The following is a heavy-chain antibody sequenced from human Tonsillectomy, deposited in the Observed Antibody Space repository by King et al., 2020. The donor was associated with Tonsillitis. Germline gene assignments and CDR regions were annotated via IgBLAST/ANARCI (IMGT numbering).Heavy chain of an antibody. D-gene: IGHD6-13*01. Sequence: QLVQSGGGLVQPGGSLKLSCAASGFTFTSYSMNWVRQAPGKGLEWVSYISDSSSTIYYADSVKGRFTISRDNAKNSLYLQMNSLRAEDTAVYYCAREGISSWSLRGDYYYYGMDVWGQGTTVTVSS. CDR3: AREGISSWSLRGDYYYYGMDV. J-gene: IGHJ6*02. V-gene: IGHV3-48*01. CDR2: ISDSSSTI. CDR1: GFTFTSYS.